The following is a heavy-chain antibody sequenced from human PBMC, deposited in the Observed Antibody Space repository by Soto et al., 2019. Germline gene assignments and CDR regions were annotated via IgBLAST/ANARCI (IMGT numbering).Heavy chain of an antibody. V-gene: IGHV5-51*01. D-gene: IGHD6-19*01. CDR1: GYSFTNYW. J-gene: IGHJ6*02. CDR2: IYPGDSDT. CDR3: ARHVSVAGGGYYYGMDV. Sequence: GESLKISCKGSGYSFTNYWIGWVRQMPGKGLEWMGFIYPGDSDTIYSPSFQGQVTISADKSITTAYLQWNSLKASDSAMYYCARHVSVAGGGYYYGMDVWGQGTTVTVSS.